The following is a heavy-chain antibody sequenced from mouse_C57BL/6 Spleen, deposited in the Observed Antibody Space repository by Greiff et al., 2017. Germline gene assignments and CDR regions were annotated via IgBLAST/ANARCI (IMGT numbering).Heavy chain of an antibody. CDR3: VRDPPYYGSTYWYFDV. CDR1: GFTFNTYA. CDR2: IRSKSSNYAT. V-gene: IGHV10-3*01. Sequence: EVKVVESGGGLVQPKGSLKLSCAASGFTFNTYAMHWVRQAPGKGLEWVARIRSKSSNYATYYADSVKDRFTISRDDSQSMLYLQMNNLKTEDTAMYYCVRDPPYYGSTYWYFDVWGTGTTVTVSS. D-gene: IGHD1-1*01. J-gene: IGHJ1*03.